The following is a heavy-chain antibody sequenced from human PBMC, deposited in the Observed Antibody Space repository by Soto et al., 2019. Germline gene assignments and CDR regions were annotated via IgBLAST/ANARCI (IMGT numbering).Heavy chain of an antibody. V-gene: IGHV3-9*01. D-gene: IGHD1-1*01. CDR3: VQARNWDAGDVSLDS. Sequence: ELHLVESGRDLVQPGRSLRLSCVGSVGPVVSGFTFGDYAMHWIRLGPGRGLEWVAGISCNGLNIAYVDFVRGRFTISRDNTKNSVYLQMNSLRPEDTALYYCVQARNWDAGDVSLDSWGQGTRVTVSS. CDR1: VGPVVSGFTFGDYA. CDR2: ISCNGLNI. J-gene: IGHJ4*02.